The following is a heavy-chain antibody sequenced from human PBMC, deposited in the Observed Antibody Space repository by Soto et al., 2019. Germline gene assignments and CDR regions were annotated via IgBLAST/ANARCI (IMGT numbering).Heavy chain of an antibody. Sequence: GGSLRLSCAASGFTFSSYWMHWVRQAPGKGLVWVSRINSDGSSTSYADSVKGRFTISRDNAKNTLYLHMNSLRGEDTAVYYCARDGYSGKYLGDFEMWGQGTM. CDR3: ARDGYSGKYLGDFEM. J-gene: IGHJ3*02. CDR2: INSDGSST. CDR1: GFTFSSYW. V-gene: IGHV3-74*01. D-gene: IGHD1-26*01.